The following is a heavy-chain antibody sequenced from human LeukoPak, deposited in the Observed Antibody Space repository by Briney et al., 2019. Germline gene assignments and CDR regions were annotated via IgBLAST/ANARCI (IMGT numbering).Heavy chain of an antibody. Sequence: GGSLRLSCAASGFTFDDYAMHWVRQAPGKGLEWVSGISWNSGSIGYADSVKGRFTISRDNAKNSLYLQMNSLRAEDTALYYCAKDDSSGYLTPTFDWGQGTLVTVSS. D-gene: IGHD3-22*01. J-gene: IGHJ4*02. CDR1: GFTFDDYA. V-gene: IGHV3-9*01. CDR3: AKDDSSGYLTPTFD. CDR2: ISWNSGSI.